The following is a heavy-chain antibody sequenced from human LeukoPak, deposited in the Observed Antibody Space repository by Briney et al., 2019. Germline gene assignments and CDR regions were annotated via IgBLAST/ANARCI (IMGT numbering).Heavy chain of an antibody. V-gene: IGHV3-48*04. Sequence: GGSLRLSCAASGFTFSSYSMNWVRQAPGKGLEWVSYISSGGNTIYHADSVKGRFTISRDNAKNSLYLQMNSLRAEDTAVYYCAREGTAMVSFDYWGQGTLVTVSS. CDR2: ISSGGNTI. D-gene: IGHD5-18*01. CDR1: GFTFSSYS. CDR3: AREGTAMVSFDY. J-gene: IGHJ4*02.